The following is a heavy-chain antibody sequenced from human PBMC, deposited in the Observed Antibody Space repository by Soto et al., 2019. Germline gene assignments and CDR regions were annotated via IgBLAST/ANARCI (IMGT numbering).Heavy chain of an antibody. Sequence: QVQLQESGPGLVKPSETLSLTCTVSGGPISNYYWSWIRQPPGKGLEWIGYVYFNGRTNYRPSLESRLTISVDTSKNQFSLKLSSVTAADTAVYYCARQYDFWAKGVDVWGQGTTVTVSS. V-gene: IGHV4-59*01. CDR1: GGPISNYY. D-gene: IGHD3-3*01. J-gene: IGHJ6*02. CDR2: VYFNGRT. CDR3: ARQYDFWAKGVDV.